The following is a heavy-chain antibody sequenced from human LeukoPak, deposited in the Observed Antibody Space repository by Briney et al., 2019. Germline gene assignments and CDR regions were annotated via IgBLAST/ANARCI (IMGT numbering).Heavy chain of an antibody. J-gene: IGHJ5*02. CDR2: ISAYNGNT. V-gene: IGHV1-18*01. CDR1: GYTFTSYG. D-gene: IGHD3-10*01. Sequence: ASVKVSCKASGYTFTSYGISWVRQAPGQGLEWMGWISAYNGNTNYAQKLQGRVTMTTDTSTSTAYMELSSLRSEDTAVYYCARWGLKWFGEDWFDPWGQGTLVTVSS. CDR3: ARWGLKWFGEDWFDP.